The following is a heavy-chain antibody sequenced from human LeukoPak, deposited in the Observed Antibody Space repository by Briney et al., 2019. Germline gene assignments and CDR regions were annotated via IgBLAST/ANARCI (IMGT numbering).Heavy chain of an antibody. CDR3: ARRVDTVDI. CDR2: INQDGSGK. J-gene: IGHJ3*02. D-gene: IGHD5-18*01. Sequence: PGGSLRLSCAASRFAFSSYWMTWVRQAPGKGLEWVANINQDGSGKYYVDSVKGRFTISRDNAKNSLFLQMNSLRAEDTAVYYCARRVDTVDIWGQGTTVTVSS. CDR1: RFAFSSYW. V-gene: IGHV3-7*02.